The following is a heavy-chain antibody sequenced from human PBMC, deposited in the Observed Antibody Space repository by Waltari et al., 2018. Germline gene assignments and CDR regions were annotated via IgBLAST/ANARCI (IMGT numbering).Heavy chain of an antibody. Sequence: QVQLVQSGAEVKKPGASMKVSCKASGYTFTGYYLHWVRQDPGQGLEWMGRINPNSGGTNHAQKFQGRVTMTRDTSMTTTYMELSRLRSDDTAVYYCARDSKDRDVTAAGSEYFDYWGQGTLVTVSS. J-gene: IGHJ4*02. CDR1: GYTFTGYY. V-gene: IGHV1-2*06. D-gene: IGHD6-13*01. CDR3: ARDSKDRDVTAAGSEYFDY. CDR2: INPNSGGT.